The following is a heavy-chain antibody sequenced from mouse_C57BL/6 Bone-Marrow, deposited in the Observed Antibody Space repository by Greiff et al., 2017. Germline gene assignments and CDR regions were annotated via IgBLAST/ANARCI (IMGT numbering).Heavy chain of an antibody. D-gene: IGHD2-4*01. CDR3: ARSIYYDYWYYAMDY. CDR2: INPGSGGT. J-gene: IGHJ4*01. V-gene: IGHV1-54*01. Sequence: VQLQQSGAELVRPGTSVKVSCKASGYAFTNYLIEWVKQRPGQGLEWIGVINPGSGGTNYNEKFKGKATLTADKSSSTAYMQLSSLTSEDSAVYFCARSIYYDYWYYAMDYWGQGTSVTVSS. CDR1: GYAFTNYL.